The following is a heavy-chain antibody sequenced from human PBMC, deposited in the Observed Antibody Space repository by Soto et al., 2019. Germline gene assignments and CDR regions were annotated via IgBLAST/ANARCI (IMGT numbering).Heavy chain of an antibody. V-gene: IGHV3-30*18. CDR2: ISYDGSNK. CDR1: GFTFSSYG. Sequence: GALRLSCAASGFTFSSYGMHWVRQAPGKGLEWVAVISYDGSNKYYADSVKGRFTISRDNSKNTLYLQMNSLRAEDTAVYYCAKVYGDSGEYYFDYWGQGTLVTVSS. J-gene: IGHJ4*02. CDR3: AKVYGDSGEYYFDY. D-gene: IGHD4-17*01.